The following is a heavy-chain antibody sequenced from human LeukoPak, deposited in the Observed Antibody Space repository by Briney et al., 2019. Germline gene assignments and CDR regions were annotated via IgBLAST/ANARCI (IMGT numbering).Heavy chain of an antibody. CDR1: GYTFTGYW. Sequence: GESLKISCKGSGYTFTGYWIAWVRQMPGKGLEWMGRIDPSDSYTNYSPSFQGHVTISADKSISTAYLQWSSLKASDTAMYYCARLGGIAVASWGQGTLVTVSS. CDR2: IDPSDSYT. D-gene: IGHD6-19*01. J-gene: IGHJ5*02. CDR3: ARLGGIAVAS. V-gene: IGHV5-10-1*01.